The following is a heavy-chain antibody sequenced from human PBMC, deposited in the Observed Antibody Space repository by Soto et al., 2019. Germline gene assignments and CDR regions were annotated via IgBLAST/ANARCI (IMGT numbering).Heavy chain of an antibody. CDR1: GFTFSSYC. J-gene: IGHJ4*02. CDR3: AKDRMGAGIRGYFDY. V-gene: IGHV3-30*18. CDR2: ISYDGSNK. Sequence: QVQLVESGGGVVQPGESLRLSCAGSGFTFSSYCMDWVRQAPGKGLEWVAVISYDGSNKYYVDTLKGGFTISRDNSKNKMYLQMNSLRAEDTAVYYCAKDRMGAGIRGYFDYWGQGMLVTVSS. D-gene: IGHD3-10*01.